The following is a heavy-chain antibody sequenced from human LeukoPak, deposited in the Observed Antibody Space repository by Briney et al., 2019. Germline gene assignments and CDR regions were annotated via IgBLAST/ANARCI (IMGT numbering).Heavy chain of an antibody. Sequence: GGSLRLSCAASGFTVSSKYMSWVRQTPGKGLQWVALIYSSGDAYTPDSVKGRFTISRDDSENTLYLQMNSLRAEDTAVYYCAKGRSCTNGVCYSWFPEIWGQGAMVTVSS. V-gene: IGHV3-53*01. CDR1: GFTVSSKY. D-gene: IGHD2-8*01. J-gene: IGHJ3*02. CDR2: IYSSGDA. CDR3: AKGRSCTNGVCYSWFPEI.